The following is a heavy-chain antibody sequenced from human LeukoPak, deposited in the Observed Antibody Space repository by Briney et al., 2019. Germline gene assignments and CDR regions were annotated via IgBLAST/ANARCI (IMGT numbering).Heavy chain of an antibody. CDR1: GYTFTNFY. Sequence: ASEKVSCKASGYTFTNFYMHWVRQAPGQGLEWMGIIHSGGGSTTYAQKFQGRVTMARDTSTSTVYMELSSLRSEDTAVYYCARDGTHHSWDYWGQGTLVTVSS. D-gene: IGHD1-1*01. J-gene: IGHJ4*02. CDR3: ARDGTHHSWDY. CDR2: IHSGGGST. V-gene: IGHV1-46*01.